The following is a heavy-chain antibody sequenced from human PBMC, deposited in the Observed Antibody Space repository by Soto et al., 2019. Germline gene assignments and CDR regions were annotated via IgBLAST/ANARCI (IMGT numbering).Heavy chain of an antibody. D-gene: IGHD3-3*01. Sequence: SETLSLTCAVYGGSFRGYYWSWIRQPPGKGLEWIGEINHSGSTNYNPSLKSRVTISVDTSKNQFSLKLSSVTAADTAVYYCARVLRFLEWSPYYYYYGMDVWGQGTKVT. CDR1: GGSFRGYY. CDR2: INHSGST. J-gene: IGHJ6*02. CDR3: ARVLRFLEWSPYYYYYGMDV. V-gene: IGHV4-34*01.